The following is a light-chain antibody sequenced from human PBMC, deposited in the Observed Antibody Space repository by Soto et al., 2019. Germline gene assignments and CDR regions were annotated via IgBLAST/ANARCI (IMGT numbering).Light chain of an antibody. CDR3: CSYAGSSFYV. Sequence: QSVLTQPASVSGSPGQSITISCTGTSSDVGGYNSVSWYQHHPGKAPKLMIYEGTKRPSGVSNRFSGSKSGNTASLTISGLQAEDEADYYCCSYAGSSFYVFGTGTKVTVL. CDR2: EGT. J-gene: IGLJ1*01. CDR1: SSDVGGYNS. V-gene: IGLV2-23*01.